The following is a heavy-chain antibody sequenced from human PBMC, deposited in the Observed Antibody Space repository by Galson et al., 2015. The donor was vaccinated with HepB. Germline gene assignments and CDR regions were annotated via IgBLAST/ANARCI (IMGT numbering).Heavy chain of an antibody. Sequence: TLSLTCAVYGGSFSEYNWTWVRQSPGKGLEWIGEINHGGRSNYNPSLRSRVTISVDTSRNQFSLTLTSVAAADTAVYYCARGGGHCGGIRCHPLDHWGQGSLITVSS. D-gene: IGHD2-21*01. V-gene: IGHV4-34*01. J-gene: IGHJ4*02. CDR2: INHGGRS. CDR1: GGSFSEYN. CDR3: ARGGGHCGGIRCHPLDH.